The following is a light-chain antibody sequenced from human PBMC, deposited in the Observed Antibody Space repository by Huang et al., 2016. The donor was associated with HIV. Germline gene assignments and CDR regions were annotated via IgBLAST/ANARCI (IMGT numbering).Light chain of an antibody. CDR2: DAS. J-gene: IGKJ4*01. CDR3: QQRSNWPLT. V-gene: IGKV3-11*01. Sequence: EMVLTQSPATLSLSPGERATLSCRASPSVSSYLAWYQQKPGQAPRLLIYDASNRATGIPARFSGSGSGTDFTLIISSLEPEDFAVYYCQQRSNWPLTFGGGTKVEIK. CDR1: PSVSSY.